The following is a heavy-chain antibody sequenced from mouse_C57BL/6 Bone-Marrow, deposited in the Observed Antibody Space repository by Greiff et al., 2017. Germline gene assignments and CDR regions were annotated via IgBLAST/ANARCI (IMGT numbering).Heavy chain of an antibody. CDR3: ARRELGPLFAY. CDR2: INPSTGGT. V-gene: IGHV1-42*01. D-gene: IGHD4-1*01. J-gene: IGHJ3*01. Sequence: EVKLMESGPELVKPGASVKISCKASGYSFTGYYMNWVKQSPEKSLEWIGEINPSTGGTTYNQKFKAKATLTVDKSSSTAYMQLKSLTSEDSAVYYCARRELGPLFAYWGQGTLVTVSA. CDR1: GYSFTGYY.